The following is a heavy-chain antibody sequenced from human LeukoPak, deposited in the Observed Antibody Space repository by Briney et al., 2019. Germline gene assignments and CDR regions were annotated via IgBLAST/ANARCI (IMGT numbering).Heavy chain of an antibody. V-gene: IGHV4-34*01. Sequence: PSETLSLTCAVYGGSFSGYYWSWIRQPPGKGLEWIGEINHSGSTNYNPSLKSRVTISVDTSKNQFSLKLSSVTAADTAVYYCARAYYYGSGSYDYWGQGTPVTVSS. CDR2: INHSGST. D-gene: IGHD3-10*01. CDR3: ARAYYYGSGSYDY. CDR1: GGSFSGYY. J-gene: IGHJ4*02.